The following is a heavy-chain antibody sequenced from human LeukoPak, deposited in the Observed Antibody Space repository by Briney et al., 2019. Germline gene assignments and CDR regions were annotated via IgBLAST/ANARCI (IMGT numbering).Heavy chain of an antibody. CDR2: IYYSGST. Sequence: PSETLSLTCTVSGGSISSGGYYWGWIRQHPGKGLEWIGYIYYSGSTYYNPSLKSRVTISVDTSKNQFSLKLSSVTAADTAVYYCARMITFGELIVTDAFDIWGQGTMVTVSS. J-gene: IGHJ3*02. D-gene: IGHD3-16*02. CDR1: GGSISSGGYY. V-gene: IGHV4-31*03. CDR3: ARMITFGELIVTDAFDI.